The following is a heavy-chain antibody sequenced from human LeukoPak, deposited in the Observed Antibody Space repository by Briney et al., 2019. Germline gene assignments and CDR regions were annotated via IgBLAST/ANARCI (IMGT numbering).Heavy chain of an antibody. V-gene: IGHV5-51*01. Sequence: GESLKISCQGSGYNFISNWIGWVRQTPGKGLEFLGIIYPHDSSTIYSPSFQGQVTVSVDKSITTAYLQFNSLKSSDTGMYYCARVDRRGYSDYTAILPDYWGQGTLVTVSS. J-gene: IGHJ4*02. CDR1: GYNFISNW. D-gene: IGHD5-12*01. CDR3: ARVDRRGYSDYTAILPDY. CDR2: IYPHDSST.